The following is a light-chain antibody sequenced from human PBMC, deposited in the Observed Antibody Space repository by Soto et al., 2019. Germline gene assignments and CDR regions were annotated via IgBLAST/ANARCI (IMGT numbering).Light chain of an antibody. CDR1: QSVSSH. CDR2: GAS. V-gene: IGKV3-15*01. Sequence: EIVMTQSPDTLFVSLGEGATLSCWASQSVSSHLAWYQHKPGQAPRLLIYGASTRASGIPARFSGSGSETDFTLTICSLQSEDSAVYYCQQYHNWPPITFGQGTRLEIK. J-gene: IGKJ5*01. CDR3: QQYHNWPPIT.